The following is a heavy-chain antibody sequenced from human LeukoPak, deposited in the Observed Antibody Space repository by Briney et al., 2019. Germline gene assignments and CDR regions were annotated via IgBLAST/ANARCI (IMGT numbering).Heavy chain of an antibody. CDR2: ISAYNGNT. J-gene: IGHJ6*02. Sequence: ASVKVSCKASGYTFTSYGLSWVRQAPGQGLEWMGWISAYNGNTNYAQKLQGRVTMTTDTSTSTAYMELRSLRSDDTAVYYCAREGVSIVGALVYYYGMDVWGQGTTVTVSS. D-gene: IGHD1-26*01. CDR1: GYTFTSYG. CDR3: AREGVSIVGALVYYYGMDV. V-gene: IGHV1-18*01.